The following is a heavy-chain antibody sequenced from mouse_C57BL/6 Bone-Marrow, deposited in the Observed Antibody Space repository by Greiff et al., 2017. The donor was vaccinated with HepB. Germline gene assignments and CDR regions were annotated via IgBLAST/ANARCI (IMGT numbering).Heavy chain of an antibody. CDR3: TGDSTVVDYAMDY. V-gene: IGHV6-3*01. D-gene: IGHD1-1*01. CDR2: IRLKSDNYAT. CDR1: GFTFSNYW. J-gene: IGHJ4*01. Sequence: EVKLEESGGGLVQPGGSMKLSCVASGFTFSNYWMNWVRQSPEKGLEWVAQIRLKSDNYATHYAESVKGRFTISRDDSKSSVYLQMNNLRAEDTGIYYCTGDSTVVDYAMDYWGQGTSVTVSS.